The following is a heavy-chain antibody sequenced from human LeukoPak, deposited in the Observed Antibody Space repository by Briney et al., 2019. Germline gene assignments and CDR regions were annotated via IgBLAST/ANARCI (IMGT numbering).Heavy chain of an antibody. V-gene: IGHV3-66*01. CDR2: IYSGGST. J-gene: IGHJ4*02. D-gene: IGHD1-26*01. CDR3: ARRRYSGSSQHFDY. CDR1: GFTVSGNY. Sequence: GGSLRLSCAASGFTVSGNYMSWVRQAPGKGLEWVSLIYSGGSTYYADSVKGRFTISRDNSKNTLYLQMNSLRAEDTAVYYCARRRYSGSSQHFDYWGQGTLVTVSS.